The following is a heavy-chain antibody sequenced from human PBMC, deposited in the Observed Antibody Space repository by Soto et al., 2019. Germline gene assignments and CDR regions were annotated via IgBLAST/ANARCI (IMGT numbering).Heavy chain of an antibody. CDR2: IYHSGST. J-gene: IGHJ4*02. D-gene: IGHD3-10*01. CDR1: GGSISSGGYS. CDR3: ARDKDSMVRGVIITNYFDY. Sequence: SETLSLTCAVSGGSISSGGYSWSWIRQPPGKGLEWIGYIYHSGSTYYNPSLKSRVTISVDRSKNQFSLKLSSVTAADMAVYYCARDKDSMVRGVIITNYFDYWGQGTLVTVSS. V-gene: IGHV4-30-2*01.